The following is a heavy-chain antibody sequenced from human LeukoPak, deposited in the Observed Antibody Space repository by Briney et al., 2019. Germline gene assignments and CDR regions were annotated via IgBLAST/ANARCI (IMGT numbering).Heavy chain of an antibody. V-gene: IGHV1-18*01. CDR1: GYTFTSYG. J-gene: IGHJ6*03. CDR3: ARDPLPITIFGVVIGSYYYYYMDV. CDR2: ISAYNGNT. Sequence: ASVKVSCKASGYTFTSYGISWVRQAPGQGLEWMGWISAYNGNTNYAQKLQGRVTMTTDTSTSTAYMELRSLRSDDTAVYYCARDPLPITIFGVVIGSYYYYYMDVWGKGTTVTVSS. D-gene: IGHD3-3*01.